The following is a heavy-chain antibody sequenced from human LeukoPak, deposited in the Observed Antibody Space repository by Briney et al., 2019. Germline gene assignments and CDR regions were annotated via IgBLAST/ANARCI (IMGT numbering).Heavy chain of an antibody. J-gene: IGHJ1*01. CDR3: ASLGRDYDILTGYYRPHGEYFQH. CDR1: GDSVSSNSAA. V-gene: IGHV6-1*01. Sequence: SQTLSLTCAISGDSVSSNSAAWNWVRQSPSRGLEWLGRTYYRSKWYNDYAVSVKSRITINPDTSKNQFSLQLNSVTPEDTAVYYCASLGRDYDILTGYYRPHGEYFQHWGQGTLVTVSS. D-gene: IGHD3-9*01. CDR2: TYYRSKWYN.